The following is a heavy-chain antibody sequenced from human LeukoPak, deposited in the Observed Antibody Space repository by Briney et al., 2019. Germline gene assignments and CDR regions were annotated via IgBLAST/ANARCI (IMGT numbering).Heavy chain of an antibody. CDR1: GGSITSRAYY. J-gene: IGHJ4*02. CDR2: VYYSGST. Sequence: SETLSLTCTVSGGSITSRAYYWGWIRQPPGKGLEWIGSVYYSGSTYHNPSHKSRVTMSVDTSKNQFSLKLSSVTAADTAVYYCASLDYGGNYVDDWGRGTLVTVSS. V-gene: IGHV4-39*07. CDR3: ASLDYGGNYVDD. D-gene: IGHD4-23*01.